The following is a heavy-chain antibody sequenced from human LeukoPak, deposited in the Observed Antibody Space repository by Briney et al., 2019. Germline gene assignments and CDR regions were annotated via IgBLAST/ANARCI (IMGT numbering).Heavy chain of an antibody. CDR1: GYTFTSYY. D-gene: IGHD2-2*02. CDR2: INPSGGST. CDR3: ARDLVGYCSSTSCYTYFDY. V-gene: IGHV1-46*01. J-gene: IGHJ4*02. Sequence: ASVKVSCKASGYTFTSYYMHWVRQAPGQGLEWMGIINPSGGSTSYAQKFQGRVTMTRDTSTSTVYMELSSLRSEDTAVYYCARDLVGYCSSTSCYTYFDYWGQGTLVTVSS.